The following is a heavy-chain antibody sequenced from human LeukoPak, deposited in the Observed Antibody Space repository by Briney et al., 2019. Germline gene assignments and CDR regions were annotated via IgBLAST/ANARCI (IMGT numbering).Heavy chain of an antibody. CDR2: IYYTGST. CDR3: ARGVVAAPQTFDY. J-gene: IGHJ4*02. CDR1: GGSISSSSYY. V-gene: IGHV4-39*07. Sequence: SETLSLTCTVSGGSISSSSYYWGWIRQPPGKGLEWIGSIYYTGSTNYNPSLKSRVTISVDTSKNQFSLKLSSVTAADTAVYYCARGVVAAPQTFDYWGQGTLVAVSS. D-gene: IGHD2-15*01.